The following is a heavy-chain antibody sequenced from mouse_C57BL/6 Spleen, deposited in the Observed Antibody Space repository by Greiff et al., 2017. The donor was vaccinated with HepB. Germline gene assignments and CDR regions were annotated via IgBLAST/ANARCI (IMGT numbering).Heavy chain of an antibody. V-gene: IGHV1-22*01. CDR1: GYTFTDYN. D-gene: IGHD2-5*01. J-gene: IGHJ1*03. CDR2: INPNNGGT. Sequence: EVQLQQSGPELVKPGASVKMSCKASGYTFTDYNMHWVKQSHGKSLEWIGYINPNNGGTSYKQKFKGKATLTVNKSSSTAYMELRSLTSEDSAVYYCARGAYYSNYSWYFDVWGTGTTVTVSS. CDR3: ARGAYYSNYSWYFDV.